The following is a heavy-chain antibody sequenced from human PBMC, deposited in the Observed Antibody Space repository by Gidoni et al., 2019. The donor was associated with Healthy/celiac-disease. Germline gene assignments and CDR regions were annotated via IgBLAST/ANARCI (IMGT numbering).Heavy chain of an antibody. Sequence: VQLVESGGSLVKPGGSLRLSCAASGFAFSNAWMSWVRQAPGKGLEWGGCSKSKTDGGTTDYAAAVKGRFTISRDDSKNTLYLQMNSMKTEDTAVYYCTTDGVVVPAAIFVDYWGQGTLVTVSS. V-gene: IGHV3-15*01. D-gene: IGHD2-2*01. CDR2: SKSKTDGGTT. J-gene: IGHJ4*02. CDR3: TTDGVVVPAAIFVDY. CDR1: GFAFSNAW.